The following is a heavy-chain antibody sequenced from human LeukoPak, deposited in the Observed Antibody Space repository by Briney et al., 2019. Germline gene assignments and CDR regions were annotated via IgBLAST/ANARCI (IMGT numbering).Heavy chain of an antibody. CDR2: INPSGDST. V-gene: IGHV1-46*01. J-gene: IGHJ4*02. D-gene: IGHD2-21*02. Sequence: ASVKVSCKASGYTFTSYDMYWVRQAPGQGLEWMGIINPSGDSTSYAQKFQGRVTMTRDTSTSTVYMELSCLRSEDTAVYYCASVLYCGADCYSGRYFFDYWGQGTLVTVSS. CDR1: GYTFTSYD. CDR3: ASVLYCGADCYSGRYFFDY.